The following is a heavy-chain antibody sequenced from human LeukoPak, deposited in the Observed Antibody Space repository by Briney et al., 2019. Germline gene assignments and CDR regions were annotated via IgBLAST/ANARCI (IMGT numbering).Heavy chain of an antibody. Sequence: GGSLRLSCAASGFTFSSYAMHWVRQAPGKGLEWVAVISYDGSNKYYADSVKGRFTISSDNSKNTLYLQMNSLRAEDTAVYYCASSGTVAGMIWGQGTLVTVSS. CDR3: ASSGTVAGMI. CDR1: GFTFSSYA. D-gene: IGHD6-19*01. V-gene: IGHV3-30-3*01. J-gene: IGHJ4*02. CDR2: ISYDGSNK.